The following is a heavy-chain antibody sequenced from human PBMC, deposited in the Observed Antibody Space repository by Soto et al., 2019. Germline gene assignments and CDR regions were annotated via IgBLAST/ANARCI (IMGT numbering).Heavy chain of an antibody. D-gene: IGHD6-6*01. CDR3: AKVRDDHSYFFDY. J-gene: IGHJ4*02. CDR2: IYYSGST. Sequence: DTLSLTCTVSGGSISGHYWSWIRHPPGKGLEWIGYIYYSGSTTYNPSLKSPVTISVDTSRNQFSLKLSSVTAADTAVYYCAKVRDDHSYFFDYWGQGTLVTVSS. V-gene: IGHV4-59*11. CDR1: GGSISGHY.